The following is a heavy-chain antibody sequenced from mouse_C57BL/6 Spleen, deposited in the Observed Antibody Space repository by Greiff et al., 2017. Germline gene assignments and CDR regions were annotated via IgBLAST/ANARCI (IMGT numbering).Heavy chain of an antibody. CDR1: GYTFTSYG. V-gene: IGHV1-81*01. Sequence: VQLQQSGAELARPGASVKLSCKASGYTFTSYGISWVKQSTGQGLEWIGELYPRSGNTYYNEKFKGKATLTADKSSSTAYMELRSLTAEDSAVYFCARCAYDYEKVVVYAMDYWGQGTSVTVSS. CDR2: LYPRSGNT. J-gene: IGHJ4*01. CDR3: ARCAYDYEKVVVYAMDY. D-gene: IGHD2-4*01.